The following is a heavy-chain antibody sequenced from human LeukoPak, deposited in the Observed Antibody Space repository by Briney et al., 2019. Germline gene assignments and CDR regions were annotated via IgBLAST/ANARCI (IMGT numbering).Heavy chain of an antibody. CDR1: GITFSNAW. V-gene: IGHV3-15*01. D-gene: IGHD2-21*01. Sequence: GGSLRLSCAASGITFSNAWMTWVRQAPGKGLEWVGRIKPKIDGGTTDYAAPVKGRFTISRDDSMNTLYLQMNSLKSEDTAVYYCTTVWWDRLGYFDSWGQGTLVTVSS. CDR3: TTVWWDRLGYFDS. J-gene: IGHJ4*02. CDR2: IKPKIDGGTT.